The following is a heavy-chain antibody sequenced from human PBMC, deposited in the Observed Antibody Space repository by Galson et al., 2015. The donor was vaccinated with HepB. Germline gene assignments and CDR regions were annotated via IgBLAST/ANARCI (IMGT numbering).Heavy chain of an antibody. D-gene: IGHD3-22*01. CDR1: GYTLTELS. CDR3: APSSGYSSDAFDI. V-gene: IGHV1-24*01. Sequence: SVKVSCKVSGYTLTELSMHWVRQAPGKGLEWMGGFDPEDGETIYAQKFQGRVTMTEDTSTDTAYMELSSLRSEDTAVYYCAPSSGYSSDAFDIWGQGTMVTVSS. J-gene: IGHJ3*02. CDR2: FDPEDGET.